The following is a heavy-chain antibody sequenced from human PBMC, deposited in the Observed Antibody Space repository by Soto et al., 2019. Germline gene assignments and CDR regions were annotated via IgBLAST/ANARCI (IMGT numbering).Heavy chain of an antibody. Sequence: GGSLRLSCAASGFTFSSYAMSWVRQAPGKGLEWVSAISGSGGSTYYADSVKGRFTISRDNSKNTLYLQMNSLRAEDTAVYYCAKVLDYDFWSGYYFAYFQHCGQGTLVTVSS. J-gene: IGHJ1*01. D-gene: IGHD3-3*01. CDR2: ISGSGGST. CDR1: GFTFSSYA. CDR3: AKVLDYDFWSGYYFAYFQH. V-gene: IGHV3-23*01.